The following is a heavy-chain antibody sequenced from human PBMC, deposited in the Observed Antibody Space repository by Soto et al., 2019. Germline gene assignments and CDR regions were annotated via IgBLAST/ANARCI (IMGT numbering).Heavy chain of an antibody. V-gene: IGHV4-59*01. J-gene: IGHJ6*02. CDR2: IYYSGST. Sequence: QVQLQESGPGLVKPSETLSLTCTVSGGSISSYYWSWIRQPPGKGLEWIGYIYYSGSTNYNPSLKSRVTISVDTSKNQFSLKLSSVTAADTAVYYCAREGSDSSSWYRAGGYYYYGMDVWGQGTTVTVSS. CDR3: AREGSDSSSWYRAGGYYYYGMDV. D-gene: IGHD6-13*01. CDR1: GGSISSYY.